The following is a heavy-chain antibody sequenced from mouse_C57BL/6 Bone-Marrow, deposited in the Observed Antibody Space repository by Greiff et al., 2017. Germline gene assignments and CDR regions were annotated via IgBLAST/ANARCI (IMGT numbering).Heavy chain of an antibody. J-gene: IGHJ3*01. D-gene: IGHD2-1*01. CDR1: GFTFSSYG. V-gene: IGHV5-6*02. CDR2: ISSGGSYT. Sequence: EVMLVESGGDLVKPGGSLKLSCAASGFTFSSYGMSWVRQTPDKRLEWVATISSGGSYTYYPDSVKGRFTISRDNAKNTLYLQMSSLKSEDTAMYYCARRGDGNPAWFAYWGQGTLVTVSA. CDR3: ARRGDGNPAWFAY.